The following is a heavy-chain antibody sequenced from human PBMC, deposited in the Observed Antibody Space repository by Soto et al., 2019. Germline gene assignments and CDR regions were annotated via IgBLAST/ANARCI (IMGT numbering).Heavy chain of an antibody. Sequence: ASVKVSRKASGYTFTSYAMHWVRQAPGQRLEWMGWINADNGDTNYAQTFQGRVTMTTDTSTSTVHMEVRSLRSDDTAVYYCAREGVAPYYYYGMDVWGQGTPVTVSS. CDR1: GYTFTSYA. CDR2: INADNGDT. J-gene: IGHJ6*02. D-gene: IGHD5-12*01. CDR3: AREGVAPYYYYGMDV. V-gene: IGHV1-3*01.